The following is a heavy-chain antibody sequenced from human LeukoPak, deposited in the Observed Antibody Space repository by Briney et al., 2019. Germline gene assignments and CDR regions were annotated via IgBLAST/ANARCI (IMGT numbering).Heavy chain of an antibody. Sequence: GGSLRLSCAASGFTFTNYAMTWVRQAPGKGLEWVSTISGTTYYADSVKRRFSISRDNSKSTLFLQMNNLRAEDTAVYYCAKILSSMYFDLWGRGGLVTVSS. V-gene: IGHV3-23*01. CDR3: AKILSSMYFDL. CDR2: ISGTT. CDR1: GFTFTNYA. J-gene: IGHJ2*01. D-gene: IGHD3-10*01.